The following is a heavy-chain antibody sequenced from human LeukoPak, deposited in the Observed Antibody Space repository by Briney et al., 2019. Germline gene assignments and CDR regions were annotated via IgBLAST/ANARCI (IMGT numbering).Heavy chain of an antibody. CDR2: ISSSSSYI. J-gene: IGHJ6*02. V-gene: IGHV3-21*01. Sequence: GGSLRLSCAASGFTFSSYSMTWVRQAPGKGLEWVSSISSSSSYIYYADSVKGRFTISRDNSKNTLYLQMNSLRAEDTAVYYCAGNWNLGGMDVWGRGTTVTVSS. CDR1: GFTFSSYS. CDR3: AGNWNLGGMDV. D-gene: IGHD1-1*01.